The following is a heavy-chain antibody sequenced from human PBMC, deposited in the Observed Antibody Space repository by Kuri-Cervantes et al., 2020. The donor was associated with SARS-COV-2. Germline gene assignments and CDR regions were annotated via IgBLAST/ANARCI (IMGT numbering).Heavy chain of an antibody. CDR2: ISHDGKNK. CDR3: AKDRVGVQDF. CDR1: GFNFSRTD. J-gene: IGHJ4*02. V-gene: IGHV3-30*18. Sequence: GESLKISCAASGFNFSRTDMHWVRQAPGKGLEWVAVISHDGKNKKCIASGKGRFTIYRDNSQNTLYLHIKSLRSEDTAMYYCAKDRVGVQDFWCQGTLVTVSS. D-gene: IGHD2-21*01.